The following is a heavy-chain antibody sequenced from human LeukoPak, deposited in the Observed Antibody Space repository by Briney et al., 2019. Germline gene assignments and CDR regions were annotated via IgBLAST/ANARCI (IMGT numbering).Heavy chain of an antibody. J-gene: IGHJ3*02. CDR2: IYTSGST. CDR3: ARDVMGRGVLDAFDI. CDR1: GGSISSGSYY. V-gene: IGHV4-61*02. Sequence: SQTLSLTCTVSGGSISSGSYYWRWIRQPAGKGLEWIRRIYTSGSTNYNPSLKSRVTISVDTSKNQFSLKLSSVTAADTAVYYCARDVMGRGVLDAFDIWGQGTMVTVSS. D-gene: IGHD3-10*01.